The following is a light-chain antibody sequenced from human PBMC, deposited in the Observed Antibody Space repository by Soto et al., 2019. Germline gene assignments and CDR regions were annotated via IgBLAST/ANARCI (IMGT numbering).Light chain of an antibody. CDR1: QGISSA. J-gene: IGKJ5*01. CDR3: QQFNNYPIT. V-gene: IGKV1D-13*01. Sequence: AIQLTQSPSSLSASVGDRVTVTCRASQGISSALAWYQQKPGKAPKVLIYDASSLESGVPSRFSGSGSGTDFTLTISSLQPEDVATYYCQQFNNYPITFGQGTRLEIK. CDR2: DAS.